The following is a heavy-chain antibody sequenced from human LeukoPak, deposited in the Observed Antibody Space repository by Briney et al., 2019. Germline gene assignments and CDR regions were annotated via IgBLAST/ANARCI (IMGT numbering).Heavy chain of an antibody. V-gene: IGHV5-10-1*01. CDR3: ARLGSGVGY. J-gene: IGHJ4*02. D-gene: IGHD3-3*01. Sequence: GESLKISCKASGYSFTSYYISWVRQMPGKGLEWMGRIDPSDSYTNYSTSFQGHVTISADKSNSTAYLQWRSLKASDTAMYYCARLGSGVGYWGQGTLVTVSS. CDR2: IDPSDSYT. CDR1: GYSFTSYY.